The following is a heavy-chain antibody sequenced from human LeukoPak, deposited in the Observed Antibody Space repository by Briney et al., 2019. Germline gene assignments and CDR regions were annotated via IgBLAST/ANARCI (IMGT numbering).Heavy chain of an antibody. Sequence: GGSLRLSCTASGLTFTYYAMTWVRQAPGKGLEWVSLISGIGGSAKYADSVKGRFTISRDNSKNTLFLQMSSLRAEDTAIYYCAKVGSSGWYAMDVWGRGTSVTVS. D-gene: IGHD6-19*01. J-gene: IGHJ6*02. CDR1: GLTFTYYA. CDR3: AKVGSSGWYAMDV. V-gene: IGHV3-23*01. CDR2: ISGIGGSA.